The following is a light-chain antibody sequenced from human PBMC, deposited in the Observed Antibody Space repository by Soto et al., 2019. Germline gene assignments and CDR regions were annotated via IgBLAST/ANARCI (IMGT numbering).Light chain of an antibody. CDR2: DVS. CDR1: SSDVGDYNY. J-gene: IGLJ1*01. V-gene: IGLV2-14*01. Sequence: QSALTQPASVSGSPGQSITISCTGTSSDVGDYNYVSWYQQHPGKAPKLMIFDVSNRPSGVSNRFSGSKSGNTASLTISGLQAEDEADYYCSSYTSSSTRALGTGTKVTVL. CDR3: SSYTSSSTRA.